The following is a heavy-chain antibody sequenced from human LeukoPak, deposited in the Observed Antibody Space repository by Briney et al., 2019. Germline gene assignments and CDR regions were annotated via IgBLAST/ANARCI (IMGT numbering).Heavy chain of an antibody. V-gene: IGHV3-48*02. CDR2: ISGDSSTI. D-gene: IGHD1-26*01. Sequence: GGSLRLSCAASGFTFSIYSLNWVRQAPGKGLEWVSYISGDSSTIYYADSVKGRFTTSRDNVKNLLYLQMNSLRDEDTAVYYCARPVGNHFDYWGQGTLVTVSS. J-gene: IGHJ4*02. CDR1: GFTFSIYS. CDR3: ARPVGNHFDY.